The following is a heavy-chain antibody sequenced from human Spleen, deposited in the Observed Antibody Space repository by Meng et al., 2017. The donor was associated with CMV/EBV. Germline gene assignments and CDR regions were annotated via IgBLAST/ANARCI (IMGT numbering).Heavy chain of an antibody. J-gene: IGHJ5*02. CDR1: GFTFSSYA. CDR2: ISARGRGT. V-gene: IGHV3-23*01. CDR3: ARGIHVFDP. Sequence: GGSLRLSCAASGFTFSSYAMSWVRQAPGKGLEWVSAISARGRGTYYADSVKGQFSITRDNSRNTLFLYMHSLRAEDTAIYYCARGIHVFDPWGQGTLVTVSS.